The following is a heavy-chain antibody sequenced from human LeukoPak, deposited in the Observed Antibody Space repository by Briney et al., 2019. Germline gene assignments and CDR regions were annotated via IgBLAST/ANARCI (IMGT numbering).Heavy chain of an antibody. D-gene: IGHD2-2*03. J-gene: IGHJ4*02. CDR2: INSDGSST. CDR3: ARVDPKAPGDYS. Sequence: PGGSLRLSCAASGFPYQRYWMHWVRHAPGKGLVWVSRINSDGSSTKYADSVKGRFTITRDNAKNTLYVQMNNLRAEDTAVYYCARVDPKAPGDYSWGRGTLVTVSS. V-gene: IGHV3-74*03. CDR1: GFPYQRYW.